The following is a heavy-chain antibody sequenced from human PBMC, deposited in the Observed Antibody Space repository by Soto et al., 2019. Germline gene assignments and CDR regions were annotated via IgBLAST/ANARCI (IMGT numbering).Heavy chain of an antibody. Sequence: QVQLVESGGGLVKPGGSLRLSCTASGFTFTDHDMTWIRQAPGKGLEWVSYINSGGRNIYYADSVRGRFTISRDNDKNSVYLQMSSLRSEDTAIYYCASDRRGAHWAQRTLVIIS. J-gene: IGHJ1*01. CDR2: INSGGRNI. CDR3: ASDRRGAH. V-gene: IGHV3-11*01. CDR1: GFTFTDHD. D-gene: IGHD3-10*01.